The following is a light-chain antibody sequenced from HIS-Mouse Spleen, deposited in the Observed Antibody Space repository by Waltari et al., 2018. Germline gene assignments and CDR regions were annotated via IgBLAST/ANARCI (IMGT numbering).Light chain of an antibody. CDR1: ALPKQY. V-gene: IGLV3-25*03. J-gene: IGLJ1*01. Sequence: SYELTQPPSVSVSPGQTARITCSGDALPKQYAYWYQQKPGQAPVLVRYKDSERPSGIPGRVSGASSGTTVTLTISGVQAEDEADYYCQSADSSGTYVFGTGTKVTVL. CDR2: KDS. CDR3: QSADSSGTYV.